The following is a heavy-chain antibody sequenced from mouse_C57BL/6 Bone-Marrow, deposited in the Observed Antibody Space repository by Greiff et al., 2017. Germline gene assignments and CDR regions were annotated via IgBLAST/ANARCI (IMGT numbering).Heavy chain of an antibody. CDR1: GYTFTSYW. J-gene: IGHJ2*01. V-gene: IGHV1-64*01. CDR2: IHPNSGST. Sequence: QVQLQQPGAELVKPGASVKLSCKASGYTFTSYWMHWVKRRPGQGLEWIGMIHPNSGSTNYNEKFKSKATLTVDKSSSTAYMQLSSLTSEDSAVYYCARDPFITTVGFDYWGQGTTLTVSS. CDR3: ARDPFITTVGFDY. D-gene: IGHD1-1*01.